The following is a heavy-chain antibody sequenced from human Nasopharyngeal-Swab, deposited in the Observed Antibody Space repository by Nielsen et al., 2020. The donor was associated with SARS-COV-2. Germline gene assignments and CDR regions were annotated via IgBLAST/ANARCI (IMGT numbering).Heavy chain of an antibody. CDR1: GGSISSSGYY. J-gene: IGHJ3*02. D-gene: IGHD6-19*01. CDR2: IYYSGTT. Sequence: SETLSLTCTVSGGSISSSGYYWGWIRQPPGKGLEWIGTIYYSGTTYYNPSLKSRVTISVDTSKNQFSLKVTSVTAADTAVYYCARENWQLANVFDIWGQGTMVTVSS. V-gene: IGHV4-39*07. CDR3: ARENWQLANVFDI.